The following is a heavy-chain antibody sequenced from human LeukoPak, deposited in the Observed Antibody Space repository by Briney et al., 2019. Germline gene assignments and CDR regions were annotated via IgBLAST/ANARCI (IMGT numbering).Heavy chain of an antibody. CDR3: AKDRNFPPRRWFDP. V-gene: IGHV3-23*01. J-gene: IGHJ5*02. CDR1: GLIFSSYA. D-gene: IGHD1-14*01. CDR2: ISGSGDST. Sequence: GGSLRLSCAASGLIFSSYAMTWVRQAPGKGLEWVSGISGSGDSTYYADSVKGRFTISRDNSKNTLYLQMNSLRAEDTAVYYCAKDRNFPPRRWFDPWGQGTLVTVSS.